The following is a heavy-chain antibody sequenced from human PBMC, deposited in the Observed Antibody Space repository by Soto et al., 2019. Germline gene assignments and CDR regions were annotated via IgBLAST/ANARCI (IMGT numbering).Heavy chain of an antibody. Sequence: QVQLQESGPGLVMPSGTLSLTCAVSGASISSNDWWNWVRQPPGKGLEWIGEIYHGGTTIYNPSLNSRVSISIDESKNHFSLKLTSVTAADTAVYYCARDFKAPKAAWAFDYWGQGILVTVSS. J-gene: IGHJ4*02. D-gene: IGHD3-16*01. V-gene: IGHV4-4*02. CDR2: IYHGGTT. CDR3: ARDFKAPKAAWAFDY. CDR1: GASISSNDW.